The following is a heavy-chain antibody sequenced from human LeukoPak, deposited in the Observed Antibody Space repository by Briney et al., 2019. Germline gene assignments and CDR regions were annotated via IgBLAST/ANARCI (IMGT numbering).Heavy chain of an antibody. J-gene: IGHJ4*02. D-gene: IGHD4-17*01. Sequence: GGSLRLSCAASGFTFSSYAMSWVRQAPGKGLEWVSAISGSGGSTYYADSVKGRFTISRDNSKNTPYLQMNSLRAEDTAVYYCAKLGYGDYDYFDYWGQGTLVTVSS. CDR2: ISGSGGST. CDR3: AKLGYGDYDYFDY. V-gene: IGHV3-23*01. CDR1: GFTFSSYA.